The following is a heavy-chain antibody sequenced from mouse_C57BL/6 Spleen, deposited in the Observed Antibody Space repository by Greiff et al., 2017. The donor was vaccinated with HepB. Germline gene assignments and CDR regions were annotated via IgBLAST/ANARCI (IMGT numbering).Heavy chain of an antibody. Sequence: QVQLQQSGAELVRPGASVKLSCKASGYTFTDYYINWVKQRPGQGLEWIARIYPGSGYTYYNEKFKGKATLTAEKSSSTAYMQLSSLTSEDSAVYFCARGAYWGQGTLVTVSA. V-gene: IGHV1-76*01. J-gene: IGHJ3*01. CDR2: IYPGSGYT. CDR3: ARGAY. CDR1: GYTFTDYY.